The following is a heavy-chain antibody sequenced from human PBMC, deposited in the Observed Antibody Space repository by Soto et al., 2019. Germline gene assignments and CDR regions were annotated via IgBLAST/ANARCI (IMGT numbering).Heavy chain of an antibody. CDR3: ARGRFSYDPQDWYFDL. J-gene: IGHJ2*01. Sequence: QVQLVQSGAEEKKPGASVKVSCKASGYTFTSYAMHWVRQAPGQRLEWMGWINAGNGNTKYSQKFQGRVTITRDTSASTAYMGLSSLRSEDTAVYYCARGRFSYDPQDWYFDLWGRGTLVTVSS. V-gene: IGHV1-3*05. CDR1: GYTFTSYA. D-gene: IGHD3-22*01. CDR2: INAGNGNT.